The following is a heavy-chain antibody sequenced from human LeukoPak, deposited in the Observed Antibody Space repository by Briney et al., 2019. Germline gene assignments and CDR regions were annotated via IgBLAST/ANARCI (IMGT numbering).Heavy chain of an antibody. J-gene: IGHJ4*02. CDR3: ARGGNDSSGYYYGTFDY. D-gene: IGHD3-22*01. CDR1: GGTFSSYA. V-gene: IGHV1-69*04. CDR2: IIPILGIA. Sequence: VASVKVSCTASGGTFSSYAISWVRQAPGQGLEWMGRIIPILGIANYAQKFQGRVTITADKSTSTAYLELSSLRSEDTAVYYCARGGNDSSGYYYGTFDYWGQGTLVTVSS.